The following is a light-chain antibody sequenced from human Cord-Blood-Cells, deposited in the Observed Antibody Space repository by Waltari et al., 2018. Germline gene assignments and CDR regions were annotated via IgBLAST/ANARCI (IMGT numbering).Light chain of an antibody. CDR1: QSISSY. Sequence: DIKMTQSPSSLSASVGDRVTITCRASQSISSYLNWYQQKPGKAPKRLIYAASSLQSGVPSRFSGSGSVTDFTLTISSLQPEDFATYYCQQSYSTPLTFCVGTKVEIK. CDR2: AAS. CDR3: QQSYSTPLT. J-gene: IGKJ4*01. V-gene: IGKV1-39*01.